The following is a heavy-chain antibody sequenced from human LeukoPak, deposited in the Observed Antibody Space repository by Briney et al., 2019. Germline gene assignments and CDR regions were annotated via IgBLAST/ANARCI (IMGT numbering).Heavy chain of an antibody. D-gene: IGHD3-10*01. Sequence: SETLSLTCAVYGGSFSGYYWSWIRQPPGKGLEWIGEINHSGSTNYNPSLKSRVTISVDTSKNQFSLKLSSVTAADTAVYYCARRVGSGGYPFDYWGQGTLVTVSS. CDR1: GGSFSGYY. V-gene: IGHV4-34*01. J-gene: IGHJ4*02. CDR2: INHSGST. CDR3: ARRVGSGGYPFDY.